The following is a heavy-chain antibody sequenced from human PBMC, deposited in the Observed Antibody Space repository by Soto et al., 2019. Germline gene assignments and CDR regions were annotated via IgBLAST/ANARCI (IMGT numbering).Heavy chain of an antibody. CDR2: IIPILGIA. D-gene: IGHD1-7*01. Sequence: ASVKVSCKASGGTFSSYTISWVRQAPGQGLEWMGRIIPILGIANYAQKFQGRVTITADKSTSTAYMELSSLRSEDMAVYYCARSRITGTTYSLDYYYYYYMDVWGKGTTVTVSS. CDR1: GGTFSSYT. J-gene: IGHJ6*03. CDR3: ARSRITGTTYSLDYYYYYYMDV. V-gene: IGHV1-69*02.